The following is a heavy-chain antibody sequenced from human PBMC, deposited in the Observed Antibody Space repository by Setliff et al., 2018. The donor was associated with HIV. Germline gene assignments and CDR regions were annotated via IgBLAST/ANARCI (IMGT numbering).Heavy chain of an antibody. CDR1: GYTFTNYD. V-gene: IGHV1-8*02. D-gene: IGHD2-21*02. Sequence: GASVKVSCKASGYTFTNYDINWVRQATGQGLEWMGWMNPHSGNTGYAQKFQGRVTMTRDTSISTAYMELASLRSEDTAVYYCARVTPYCGGDCFDAFDIWGQGTMVT. J-gene: IGHJ3*02. CDR3: ARVTPYCGGDCFDAFDI. CDR2: MNPHSGNT.